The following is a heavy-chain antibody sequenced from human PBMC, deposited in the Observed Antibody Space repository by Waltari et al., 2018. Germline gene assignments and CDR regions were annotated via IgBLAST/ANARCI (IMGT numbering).Heavy chain of an antibody. CDR2: ISRSTITMSSSYT. CDR3: ARRGLGEIVVVPAAKGYFHH. D-gene: IGHD2-2*01. V-gene: IGHV3-21*02. J-gene: IGHJ1*01. CDR1: GFNFSDYS. Sequence: EVELVESGGGLVKPGGSLRLSCAASGFNFSDYSLDWVRQAPGKGLEWVSSISRSTITMSSSYTYYAESVRGRFTISRDDAKNSLYLQMNFLRAEDTAVYYCARRGLGEIVVVPAAKGYFHHWGQGTLVIVSS.